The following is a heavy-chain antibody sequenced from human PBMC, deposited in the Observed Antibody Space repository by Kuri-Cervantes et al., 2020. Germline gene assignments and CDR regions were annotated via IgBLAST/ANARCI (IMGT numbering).Heavy chain of an antibody. Sequence: GGSLRLPCAASGFNFNNYWMSWVRQAPGKGLEWVANIKEDGTEKHYVDSVKGRFTISRDNAKNSLYLQMNSLRAEDTAVYYCARIAGTMDHFDYWGQGTLVTVSS. J-gene: IGHJ4*02. V-gene: IGHV3-7*01. CDR1: GFNFNNYW. CDR3: ARIAGTMDHFDY. CDR2: IKEDGTEK. D-gene: IGHD6-13*01.